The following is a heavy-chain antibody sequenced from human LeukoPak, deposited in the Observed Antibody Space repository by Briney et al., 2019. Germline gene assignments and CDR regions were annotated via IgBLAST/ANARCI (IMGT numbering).Heavy chain of an antibody. V-gene: IGHV4-59*01. CDR1: GGSISSYY. CDR3: ASVDTAMETIDY. Sequence: SETLSLTCTVSGGSISSYYWSWIRQPPGKGLEWIGYIYYSGSTNYSPSLKSRVTISVDTSKNQFSLKLSSVTAADTAVYYCASVDTAMETIDYWGQGTLVTVSS. J-gene: IGHJ4*02. D-gene: IGHD5-18*01. CDR2: IYYSGST.